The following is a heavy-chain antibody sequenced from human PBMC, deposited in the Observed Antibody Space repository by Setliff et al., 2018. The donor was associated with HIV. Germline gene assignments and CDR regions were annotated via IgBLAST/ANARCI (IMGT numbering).Heavy chain of an antibody. CDR3: ARGRNYREISDSHFDF. CDR2: IYNNGST. J-gene: IGHJ4*02. V-gene: IGHV4-31*03. Sequence: SETLSLTCSVSGGSIRSDGYYWKWIRQHPEKGLEWIGYIYNNGSTYYNPSLESRLMMSIDPSKNQFSLNLRSVTVADTAVYYCARGRNYREISDSHFDFWGQGTLVTVSS. D-gene: IGHD3-16*02. CDR1: GGSIRSDGYY.